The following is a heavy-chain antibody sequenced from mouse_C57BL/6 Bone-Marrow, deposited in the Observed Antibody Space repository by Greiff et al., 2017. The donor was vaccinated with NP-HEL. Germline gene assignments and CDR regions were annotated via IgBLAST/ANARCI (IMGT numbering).Heavy chain of an antibody. V-gene: IGHV1-9*01. D-gene: IGHD1-1*01. J-gene: IGHJ1*03. CDR3: ARTPITTVVPDWYFDV. Sequence: QVQLQQSGAELMKPGASVKLSCKATGYTFTGYWIEWVKQRPGHGLEWIGEILPGSGSTNYNEKFKGKATFTADTSSNTAYMQLSSLTTEDSAIYYCARTPITTVVPDWYFDVWGTGTTVTVSS. CDR1: GYTFTGYW. CDR2: ILPGSGST.